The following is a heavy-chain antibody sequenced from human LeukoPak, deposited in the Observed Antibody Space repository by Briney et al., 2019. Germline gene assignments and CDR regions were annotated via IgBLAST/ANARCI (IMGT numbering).Heavy chain of an antibody. CDR2: ISYDGSNK. V-gene: IGHV3-30*04. J-gene: IGHJ1*01. CDR3: ARDHAVYYYGSGSHSAL. CDR1: GFTFSSYA. D-gene: IGHD3-10*01. Sequence: GGSLRLTCAASGFTFSSYAMHWVRQAPGKGLEWVAVISYDGSNKYYADSVKGRFTISRDNSKNTLYLQMNSLRAEDTAVYYCARDHAVYYYGSGSHSALWGQGTLVTVSS.